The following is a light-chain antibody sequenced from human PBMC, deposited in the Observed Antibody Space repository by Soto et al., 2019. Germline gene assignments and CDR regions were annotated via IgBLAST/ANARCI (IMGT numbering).Light chain of an antibody. V-gene: IGLV2-14*01. CDR2: EVS. Sequence: QSALTQPASVSGSPGQSITISCTGTSSDVGGYNYVSWYQQHPGEAPKLMIFEVSNRPSGVSNRFSGSKSGNTASLTISGLQAEDEADYYCSSYTRTSQVVFGGGTKLTVL. CDR1: SSDVGGYNY. J-gene: IGLJ2*01. CDR3: SSYTRTSQVV.